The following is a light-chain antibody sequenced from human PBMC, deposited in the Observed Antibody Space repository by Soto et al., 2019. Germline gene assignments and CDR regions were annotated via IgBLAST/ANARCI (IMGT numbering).Light chain of an antibody. CDR3: QHYNSYGT. CDR1: QSISSW. Sequence: DIQMTQSPSTLPASVGDRVTITCRASQSISSWLAWYQQKPGKAPKLLIYKASTLKSGVPSRFSGSGSGTEFTLTINSLQPDDFATYYCQHYNSYGTFGQGTKVDI. CDR2: KAS. J-gene: IGKJ1*01. V-gene: IGKV1-5*03.